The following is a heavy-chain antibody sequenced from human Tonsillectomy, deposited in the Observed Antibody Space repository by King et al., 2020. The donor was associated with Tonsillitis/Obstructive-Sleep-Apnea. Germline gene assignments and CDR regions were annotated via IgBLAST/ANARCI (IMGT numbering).Heavy chain of an antibody. Sequence: QLQESGPGLVKPSETLSLTCTVSGGSISTYYWSWIRQPPGKGLEWIGYIYYSGSTNYNPSVKSRVTISVDTSKNQFSLKLSSVTAADTAVYYCARERRGYGYGLGHMDVWGQGTTVTVSS. D-gene: IGHD5-18*01. J-gene: IGHJ6*02. CDR2: IYYSGST. V-gene: IGHV4-59*01. CDR1: GGSISTYY. CDR3: ARERRGYGYGLGHMDV.